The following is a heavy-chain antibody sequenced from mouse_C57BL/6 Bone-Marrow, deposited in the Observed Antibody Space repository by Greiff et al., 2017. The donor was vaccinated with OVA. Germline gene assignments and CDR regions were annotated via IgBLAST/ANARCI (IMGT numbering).Heavy chain of an antibody. J-gene: IGHJ2*01. CDR2: ISSGGSYT. Sequence: DVKLVESGGDLVKPGGSLKLSCAASGFTFSSYGMSWVRQTPDKRLEWVATISSGGSYTYYPDSVKGRFTISRDNAKNTLYLQMSSLKSEDTAMYYCARHPYYSNYDYFDYWGQGTTLTVSS. CDR1: GFTFSSYG. V-gene: IGHV5-6*02. D-gene: IGHD2-5*01. CDR3: ARHPYYSNYDYFDY.